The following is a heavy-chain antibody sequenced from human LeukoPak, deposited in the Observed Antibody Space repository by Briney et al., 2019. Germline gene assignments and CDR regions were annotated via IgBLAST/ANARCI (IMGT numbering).Heavy chain of an antibody. CDR2: IYYSGST. J-gene: IGHJ5*02. V-gene: IGHV4-31*03. CDR1: GGSISSGGYY. Sequence: SLTLSLTCTVSGGSISSGGYYWSWIRQHPGKGLEWIGYIYYSGSTYYNPSLKRRVTISVDTSKNQFSLKLSSVTAADTAVYYCARGYSSSSGWFDPWGQGTLVTVSS. D-gene: IGHD6-6*01. CDR3: ARGYSSSSGWFDP.